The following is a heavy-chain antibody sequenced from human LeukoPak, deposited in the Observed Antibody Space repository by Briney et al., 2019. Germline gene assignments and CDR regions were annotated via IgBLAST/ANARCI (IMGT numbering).Heavy chain of an antibody. CDR2: MNPNSGNT. J-gene: IGHJ3*02. CDR3: ARDGGYCSSTSCSDAFDI. D-gene: IGHD2-2*01. V-gene: IGHV1-8*03. CDR1: GYTFTSYD. Sequence: ASVKVSCKASGYTFTSYDINWVRQATGQGLEWMGWMNPNSGNTGYAQKFQGRVTITRNTSISTAYMELSSLRSEDTAVYYCARDGGYCSSTSCSDAFDIWGQGTMVTVSS.